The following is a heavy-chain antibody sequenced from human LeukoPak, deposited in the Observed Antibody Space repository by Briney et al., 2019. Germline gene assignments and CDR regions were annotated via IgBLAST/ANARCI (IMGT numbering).Heavy chain of an antibody. CDR2: ISYDGSNR. J-gene: IGHJ6*02. V-gene: IGHV3-30-3*01. CDR1: GFTFSSYA. D-gene: IGHD2-2*01. CDR3: ARELVVPAAILLVGSYYVMYV. Sequence: GGSLRLSCAVSGFTFSSYAMHWVRQAPGKGLEWVAVISYDGSNRYYADSVKGRFTISRDNSKNTLYLQMNSLRAEDTAVYYCARELVVPAAILLVGSYYVMYVWGQGTTVTVSS.